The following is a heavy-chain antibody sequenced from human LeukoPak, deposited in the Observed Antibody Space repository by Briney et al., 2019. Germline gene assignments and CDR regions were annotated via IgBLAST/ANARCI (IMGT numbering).Heavy chain of an antibody. CDR1: GGSFSGYY. Sequence: SETLSLTCAVYGGSFSGYYWSWIRQPPGKGLEWIGEIKHSGSTNYNPSLKSRVTISVDTSKNQFSLKLSSVTAADTAVYYCARGPGDYVWGSYRYTGLDYWGQGTLVTVSS. CDR2: IKHSGST. CDR3: ARGPGDYVWGSYRYTGLDY. J-gene: IGHJ4*02. D-gene: IGHD3-16*02. V-gene: IGHV4-34*01.